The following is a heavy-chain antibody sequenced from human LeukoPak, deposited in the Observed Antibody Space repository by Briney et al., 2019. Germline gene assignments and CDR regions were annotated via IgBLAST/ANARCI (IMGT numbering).Heavy chain of an antibody. CDR3: ARLSRIAAAGYDAFDI. Sequence: PSETLSLTCTVSGGSVSSGSYYWSWIRQPPGKGLEWIGYIYYSGSTNYNPSLKSRVTISVDTSKIQFSLKLSSVTAADTAVYYCARLSRIAAAGYDAFDIWGQGTMVTVSS. CDR1: GGSVSSGSYY. V-gene: IGHV4-61*01. CDR2: IYYSGST. D-gene: IGHD6-13*01. J-gene: IGHJ3*02.